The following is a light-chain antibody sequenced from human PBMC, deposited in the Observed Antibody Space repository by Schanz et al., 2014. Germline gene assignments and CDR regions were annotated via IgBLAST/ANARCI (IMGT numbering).Light chain of an antibody. J-gene: IGKJ2*01. CDR1: QSVRGN. V-gene: IGKV3-15*01. CDR3: QHYHSWPYT. CDR2: DAT. Sequence: EIGMTQSPATLSVSPGERATLSCWASQSVRGNLAWYQQKPGQSPRLVIYDATTRDSDIPGRFSGRGSGTDYTLTISNLQPEDLAVYYCQHYHSWPYTFGQGSKLDIK.